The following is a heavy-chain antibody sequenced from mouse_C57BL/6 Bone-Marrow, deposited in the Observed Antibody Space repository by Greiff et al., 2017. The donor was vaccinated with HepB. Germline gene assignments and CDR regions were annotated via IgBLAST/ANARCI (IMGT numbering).Heavy chain of an antibody. CDR2: IDPSDSYT. V-gene: IGHV1-50*01. CDR1: GYTFTSYW. CDR3: AREDSFITTVVATDYFDY. J-gene: IGHJ3*01. D-gene: IGHD1-1*01. Sequence: QVQLQQPGAELVKPGASVKLSCKASGYTFTSYWMQWVKQRPGQGLEWIGEIDPSDSYTNYNQKFKGKATLTVDTSSSTAYMQLSSLTSEDSAVYYCAREDSFITTVVATDYFDYWGQGTLVTVSA.